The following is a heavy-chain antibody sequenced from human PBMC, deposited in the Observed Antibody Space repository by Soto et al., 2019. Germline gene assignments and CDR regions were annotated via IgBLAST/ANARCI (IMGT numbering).Heavy chain of an antibody. Sequence: PGGSLRLSCAASGFTFSDYGMHWVRQAPGKGPEWLAVISYDGKTPHYADYVKSRFTISRDNFKNTLHLQSKSLRGEATAVYYCAQSEDDSSAYVGYFDYWGPGTMVTVSS. D-gene: IGHD3-22*01. J-gene: IGHJ4*02. V-gene: IGHV3-30*18. CDR3: AQSEDDSSAYVGYFDY. CDR2: ISYDGKTP. CDR1: GFTFSDYG.